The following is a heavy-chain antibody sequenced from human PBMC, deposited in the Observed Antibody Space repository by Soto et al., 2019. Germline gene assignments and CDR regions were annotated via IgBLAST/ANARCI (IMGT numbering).Heavy chain of an antibody. CDR2: IIPIFGTA. CDR3: ATVPPLSTSRAYFDY. V-gene: IGHV1-69*06. D-gene: IGHD2-2*01. Sequence: QVQLVQSGTEVKKPGSSVKVSCKASGGTFSTYAISWVRQAPGQGLEWMGGIIPIFGTANYAQKFQGRVMITADKSTSTAYMELSRLRSVDTAVYYCATVPPLSTSRAYFDYWGQGTLVTVSS. J-gene: IGHJ4*02. CDR1: GGTFSTYA.